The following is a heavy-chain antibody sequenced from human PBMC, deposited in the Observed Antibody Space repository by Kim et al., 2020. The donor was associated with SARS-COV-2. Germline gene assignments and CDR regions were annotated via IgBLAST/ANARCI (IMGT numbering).Heavy chain of an antibody. CDR1: GYTFTSYG. CDR2: ISAYNGNT. Sequence: ASVKVSCKASGYTFTSYGISWVRQAPGQGLEWMGWISAYNGNTNYAQKLQGRVTMTTDTSTSTAYMELRSLRSDDTAVYYCARDGSSSWYGLSLFDYWGQGTLVTVSS. D-gene: IGHD6-13*01. J-gene: IGHJ4*02. V-gene: IGHV1-18*01. CDR3: ARDGSSSWYGLSLFDY.